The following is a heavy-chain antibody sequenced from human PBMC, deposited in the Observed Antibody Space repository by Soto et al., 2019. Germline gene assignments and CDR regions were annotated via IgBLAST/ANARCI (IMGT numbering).Heavy chain of an antibody. D-gene: IGHD2-15*01. V-gene: IGHV3-30-3*01. CDR3: ARGDREDILVVVGARPGEYGTDI. Sequence: QVQLVESGGGVVQPGGSLRLSCAASGFTFRNHAMHWVRQAPGKGLECLAVIAHDGINAFYRDSVKGRFTVPRDNSKNTLYFNMNSLRSEDTGGYYCARGDREDILVVVGARPGEYGTDIWGQGTTVIVSS. J-gene: IGHJ6*02. CDR2: IAHDGINA. CDR1: GFTFRNHA.